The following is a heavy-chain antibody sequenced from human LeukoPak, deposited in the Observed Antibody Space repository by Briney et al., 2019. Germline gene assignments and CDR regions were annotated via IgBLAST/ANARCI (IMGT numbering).Heavy chain of an antibody. CDR1: GFIFSTYG. J-gene: IGHJ6*02. CDR2: ISSSSSYI. D-gene: IGHD6-19*01. Sequence: PGRSLRLSCAASGFIFSTYGMHWVRQAPGKGLEWVSSISSSSSYIYYADSVKGRFTISRDNAKNSLYLQMNSLRAEDTAVYYCARDFGYGGAVAGYYYYYYGMDVWGQGTTVTVSS. CDR3: ARDFGYGGAVAGYYYYYYGMDV. V-gene: IGHV3-21*01.